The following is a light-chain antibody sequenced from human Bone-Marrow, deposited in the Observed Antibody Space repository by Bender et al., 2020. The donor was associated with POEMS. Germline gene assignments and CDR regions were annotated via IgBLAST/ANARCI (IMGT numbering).Light chain of an antibody. V-gene: IGLV2-14*03. J-gene: IGLJ2*01. CDR2: DGT. Sequence: QSALTQPASVSGSPGQSITISCTGTTSDVRAYQYVSWYQQYPTKAPNLVIYDGTKRPSGVSNRFSGSKSGNTASLTISGLQAEDEADYYCSSYAGRTVVFGGGTRLTVL. CDR3: SSYAGRTVV. CDR1: TSDVRAYQY.